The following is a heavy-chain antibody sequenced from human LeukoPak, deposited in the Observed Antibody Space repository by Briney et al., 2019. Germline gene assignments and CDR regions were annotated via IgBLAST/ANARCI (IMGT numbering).Heavy chain of an antibody. D-gene: IGHD6-13*01. Sequence: SETLSLTCTVPGGSISSYYWSWIRQPPGKGLEWIGYIYYSGSTNYNPSLKSRVTISVDTSKNQFSLKLSSVTAADTAVYYCARGHSSSWPIDYWGQGALVTVSS. CDR1: GGSISSYY. CDR3: ARGHSSSWPIDY. V-gene: IGHV4-59*01. CDR2: IYYSGST. J-gene: IGHJ4*02.